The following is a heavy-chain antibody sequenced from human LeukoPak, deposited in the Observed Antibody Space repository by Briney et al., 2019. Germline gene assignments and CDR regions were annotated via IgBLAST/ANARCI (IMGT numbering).Heavy chain of an antibody. CDR3: AKSVYYYYYGMDV. CDR2: ISWNSGSI. Sequence: SLRLSCAASGFTFDDYAMHWVRQAPGKGLEWVSGISWNSGSIGYADSVKGRFTISRDNAKNSLYLQMNSLRADDTALYYCAKSVYYYYYGMDVWGQGTTVTVSS. CDR1: GFTFDDYA. V-gene: IGHV3-9*01. J-gene: IGHJ6*02.